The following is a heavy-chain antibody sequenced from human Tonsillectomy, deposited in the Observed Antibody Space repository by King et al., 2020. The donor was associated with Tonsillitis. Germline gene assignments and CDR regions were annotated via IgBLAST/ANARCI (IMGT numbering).Heavy chain of an antibody. CDR2: IIPIFGTP. V-gene: IGHV1-69*01. D-gene: IGHD3-22*01. CDR3: AKIESSSGYYDMDV. Sequence: PLVQSGAEVKKPGSSVQVSCKASGGTFSRFAISWVRQAPGQGLEWMGGIIPIFGTPNYALKFRDRVTITADEPTSTAYMELTSLKSEDTAVYYCAKIESSSGYYDMDVWGQGTPVTVSS. CDR1: GGTFSRFA. J-gene: IGHJ6*02.